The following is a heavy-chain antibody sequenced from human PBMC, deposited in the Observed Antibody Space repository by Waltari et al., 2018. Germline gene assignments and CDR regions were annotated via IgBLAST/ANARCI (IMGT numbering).Heavy chain of an antibody. CDR3: ARVPGGLRHNWFDP. CDR1: GGTFSSYA. Sequence: QVQLVQSGAEVKKPGSSVKVSCKASGGTFSSYAISWVRQAPGQGLEWMGGIIPILGTANYAQKFQGRVTITADESTSTAYMGLSSLRSEDTAVYYCARVPGGLRHNWFDPWGQGTLVTVSS. D-gene: IGHD5-12*01. J-gene: IGHJ5*02. CDR2: IIPILGTA. V-gene: IGHV1-69*13.